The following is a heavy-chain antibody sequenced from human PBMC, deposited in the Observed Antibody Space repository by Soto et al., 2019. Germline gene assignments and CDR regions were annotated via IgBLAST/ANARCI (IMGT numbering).Heavy chain of an antibody. Sequence: SETLSHTSTVSGDSIINGDYYRSRIRQTPGKGLEWIGYIYYSGDTNYNPSLKSRVIISVDTSKNQFSLKLSSVTAADTAVYYCARAPTAAEGGSDWFDPWGQG. D-gene: IGHD6-13*01. CDR3: ARAPTAAEGGSDWFDP. CDR1: GDSIINGDYY. CDR2: IYYSGDT. V-gene: IGHV4-30-4*02. J-gene: IGHJ5*02.